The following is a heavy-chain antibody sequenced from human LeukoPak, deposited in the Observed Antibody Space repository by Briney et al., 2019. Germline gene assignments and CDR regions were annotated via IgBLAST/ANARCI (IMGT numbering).Heavy chain of an antibody. CDR3: VREIGPFPRYYFDY. D-gene: IGHD2-21*01. CDR2: IIPIFGTA. Sequence: SVKVSCKASGGTFSSYAISWVRQAPGQGLEWMGGIIPIFGTANYAQKFQGRDTITADESTSTAYMELSSLRSEDTAVYYCVREIGPFPRYYFDYWGQGTLVTVSS. V-gene: IGHV1-69*13. J-gene: IGHJ4*02. CDR1: GGTFSSYA.